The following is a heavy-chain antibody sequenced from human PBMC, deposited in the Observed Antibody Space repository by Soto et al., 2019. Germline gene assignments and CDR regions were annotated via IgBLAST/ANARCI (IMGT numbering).Heavy chain of an antibody. CDR1: GFTFSSYG. CDR2: ISYDGSNK. Sequence: QVQLVEYGGGVVQPGRSLRLSCAASGFTFSSYGMHWVRQAPGKGLEWVAVISYDGSNKYYADSVKGRFTISRDNSKNTLYLQMNSLRAEDTAVYYCAKDKDSSGYSDYWGHVSLVTVSS. CDR3: AKDKDSSGYSDY. V-gene: IGHV3-30*18. J-gene: IGHJ4*01. D-gene: IGHD3-22*01.